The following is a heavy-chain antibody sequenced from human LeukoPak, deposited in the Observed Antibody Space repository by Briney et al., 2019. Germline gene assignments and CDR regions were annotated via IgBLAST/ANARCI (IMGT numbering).Heavy chain of an antibody. CDR1: GYTFTSYG. D-gene: IGHD6-6*01. J-gene: IGHJ4*02. V-gene: IGHV1-18*01. CDR3: ARDLEGGSSWGEAFDH. CDR2: ISAYDGNT. Sequence: GASVKVSCKASGYTFTSYGISWVRQAPGQGLEWMGWISAYDGNTNYAQKLQGRVTMTTDTSTSTAYMELRSLRSDDTAVYYCARDLEGGSSWGEAFDHWGQGTLVTVSS.